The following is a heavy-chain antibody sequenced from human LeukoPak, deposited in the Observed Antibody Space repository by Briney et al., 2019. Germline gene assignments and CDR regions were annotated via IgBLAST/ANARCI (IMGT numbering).Heavy chain of an antibody. CDR2: TYPGDSDA. V-gene: IGHV5-51*01. D-gene: IGHD2-2*01. CDR1: GYSFASYW. CDR3: ARVNTAVFDY. J-gene: IGHJ4*02. Sequence: GESLKISCKGSGYSFASYWIGWVRQMPGKGLEWMGITYPGDSDARYSPSFQGQVTISADKSISTSYLQWSNVKASDTAMYYCARVNTAVFDYWGQGTLVTVSS.